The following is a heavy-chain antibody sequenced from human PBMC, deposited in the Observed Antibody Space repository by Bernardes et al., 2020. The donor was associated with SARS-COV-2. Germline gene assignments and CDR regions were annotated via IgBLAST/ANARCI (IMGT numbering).Heavy chain of an antibody. CDR2: IHNSGST. CDR1: GGSISSGGYY. Sequence: SETLSLTCTVTGGSISSGGYYWSWIRQQPGKGLEWIGDIHNSGSTYYNPSLRSLVTIAVDKSKNQFSLKMSSLTAADTAVYYCARGEGDENYGDYDNGMDVWGPGTTVTVSS. J-gene: IGHJ6*02. V-gene: IGHV4-31*01. D-gene: IGHD4-17*01. CDR3: ARGEGDENYGDYDNGMDV.